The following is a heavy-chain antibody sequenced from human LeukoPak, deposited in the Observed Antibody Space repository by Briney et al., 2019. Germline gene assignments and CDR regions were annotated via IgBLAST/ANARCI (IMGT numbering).Heavy chain of an antibody. V-gene: IGHV1-8*01. D-gene: IGHD2-15*01. CDR1: GYSFANYD. J-gene: IGHJ4*02. CDR3: ARVTSGYCTGGTCYIPADFNY. Sequence: ASVKVSCKASGYSFANYDINWVRQATGQGLEWMGWMNLNSGNTGYAQNYQGRVSMTRDTSISTAYMELSSLRSEDTAVYYCARVTSGYCTGGTCYIPADFNYWGQGTLVTLSS. CDR2: MNLNSGNT.